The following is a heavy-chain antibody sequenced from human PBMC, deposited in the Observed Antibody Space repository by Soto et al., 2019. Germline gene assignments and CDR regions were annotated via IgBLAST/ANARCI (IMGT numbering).Heavy chain of an antibody. CDR1: GFTFSDYY. CDR3: AREGIVSSHYSDY. Sequence: GGSLRLSCAASGFTFSDYYMSWIRQAPGKGLEWVSYISSSSSYTNYADSVKGRFTISRDNAKNSLYLQMNSLRAEDTAVYYCAREGIVSSHYSDYWGQGTLVTVSS. J-gene: IGHJ4*02. V-gene: IGHV3-11*06. D-gene: IGHD1-26*01. CDR2: ISSSSSYT.